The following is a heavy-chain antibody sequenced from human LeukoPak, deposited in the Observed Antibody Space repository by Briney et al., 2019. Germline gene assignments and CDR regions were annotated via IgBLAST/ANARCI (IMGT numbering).Heavy chain of an antibody. D-gene: IGHD3-22*01. Sequence: SETLSLTCTVSGGSISSSSYYWGWIRQPPGKGLEWIGSIYYSGSTYYNPSLKSRVTISVDTSKNQFSLKLSSVTAADTAVYYCARHEEYYYDSLTNWGQGTLVTVSS. CDR2: IYYSGST. CDR3: ARHEEYYYDSLTN. V-gene: IGHV4-39*01. J-gene: IGHJ4*02. CDR1: GGSISSSSYY.